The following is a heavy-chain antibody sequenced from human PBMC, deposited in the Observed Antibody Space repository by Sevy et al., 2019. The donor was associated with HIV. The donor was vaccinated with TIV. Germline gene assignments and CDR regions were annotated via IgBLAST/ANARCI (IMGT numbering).Heavy chain of an antibody. Sequence: GGSLRLSCAASGFTFSYYSMNWVRQAPGKGLEWVSSISSGSSYIHYRDSVKGRFTISRDNAKNSVYLQMNSLRAEDTAVYHCARPENYYDSCEFDYWGQGTRVTVSS. CDR3: ARPENYYDSCEFDY. CDR2: ISSGSSYI. V-gene: IGHV3-21*06. J-gene: IGHJ4*02. D-gene: IGHD3-22*01. CDR1: GFTFSYYS.